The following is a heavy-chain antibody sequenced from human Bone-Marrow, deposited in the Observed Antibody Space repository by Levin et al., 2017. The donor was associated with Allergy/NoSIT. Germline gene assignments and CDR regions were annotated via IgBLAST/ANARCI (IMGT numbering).Heavy chain of an antibody. D-gene: IGHD3-9*01. CDR2: IYHSGST. CDR1: GYSIRSGYY. Sequence: SQTLSLPCAVSGYSIRSGYYWGWIRQPPGKGLEWIGSIYHSGSTYYNPSLKSRVTISVDTSKNQFSLKLSSVTAADTAVYYCARDFFKLRRYPGRDYGMDVWGQGTTVTVSS. J-gene: IGHJ6*02. V-gene: IGHV4-38-2*02. CDR3: ARDFFKLRRYPGRDYGMDV.